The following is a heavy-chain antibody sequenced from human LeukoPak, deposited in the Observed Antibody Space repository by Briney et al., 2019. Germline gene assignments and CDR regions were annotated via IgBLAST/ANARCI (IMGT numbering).Heavy chain of an antibody. D-gene: IGHD5-24*01. CDR1: GGSISSYY. Sequence: SETLSLTCTVSGGSISSYYWSWIRQPPGKGLEWIGYIYYSGSTNYNPSLKSRVTISVDTSKNQFSLKVTSMTAADTAVYYCASGDGYNSHWFDPWGQGTLVTVSS. CDR3: ASGDGYNSHWFDP. V-gene: IGHV4-59*08. J-gene: IGHJ5*02. CDR2: IYYSGST.